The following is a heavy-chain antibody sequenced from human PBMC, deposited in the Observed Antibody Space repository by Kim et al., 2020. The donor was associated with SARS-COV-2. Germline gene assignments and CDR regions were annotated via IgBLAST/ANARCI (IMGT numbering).Heavy chain of an antibody. J-gene: IGHJ4*02. CDR1: GGSITNYF. V-gene: IGHV4-59*13. CDR2: IYYSGST. Sequence: SETLSLTCTVSGGSITNYFWSWIRQPPGKGLEWIGHIYYSGSTNYNPSLKSRVTISVDTSKNQFSLKLSSVTAADTAVYYCARAPWLLPDYWCQGTLVTVSS. CDR3: ARAPWLLPDY. D-gene: IGHD2-15*01.